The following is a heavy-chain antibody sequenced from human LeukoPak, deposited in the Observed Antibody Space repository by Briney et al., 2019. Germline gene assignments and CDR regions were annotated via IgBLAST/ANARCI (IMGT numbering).Heavy chain of an antibody. D-gene: IGHD3-10*01. J-gene: IGHJ4*02. V-gene: IGHV1-2*02. CDR3: ARDRGGGSGTYYILY. CDR2: INPNSGGT. Sequence: QRLEWMGWINPNSGGTNYAQKFQGRVTMTRDTSISTAYMELSSLRSDDTAVYYCARDRGGGSGTYYILYWGQGSLVTVSS.